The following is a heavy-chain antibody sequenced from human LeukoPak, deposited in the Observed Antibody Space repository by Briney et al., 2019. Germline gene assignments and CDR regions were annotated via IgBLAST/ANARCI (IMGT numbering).Heavy chain of an antibody. CDR2: INPNSGGT. CDR3: ARDLLFDY. J-gene: IGHJ4*02. D-gene: IGHD2-21*01. Sequence: GASVKVSCKASGYTFTSYDINWVRQAPGQGLEWMGWINPNSGGTNYAQKFQGRVTMTRDTSISTAYMEPSRLRSDDTAVYYCARDLLFDYWGQGTLVTVSS. CDR1: GYTFTSYD. V-gene: IGHV1-2*02.